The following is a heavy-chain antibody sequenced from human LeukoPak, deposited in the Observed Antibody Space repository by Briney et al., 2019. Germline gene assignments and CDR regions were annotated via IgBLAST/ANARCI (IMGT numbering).Heavy chain of an antibody. J-gene: IGHJ6*02. D-gene: IGHD2/OR15-2a*01. CDR3: ARPGPPTAEFMDV. CDR2: IYTSGST. V-gene: IGHV4-61*02. Sequence: SETLSLTCTVSGGSISSGSYYWSWIRQPAGKGLEWIGRIYTSGSTNYNPSLKSRVTISVDTSKNQFSLKLSSVTAADTAVYYCARPGPPTAEFMDVWGQGTTVTVSS. CDR1: GGSISSGSYY.